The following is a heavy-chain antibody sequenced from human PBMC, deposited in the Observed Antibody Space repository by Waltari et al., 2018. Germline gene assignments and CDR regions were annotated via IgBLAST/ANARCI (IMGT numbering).Heavy chain of an antibody. CDR1: GFTVSSNY. J-gene: IGHJ4*02. D-gene: IGHD6-19*01. CDR2: IYSGGST. Sequence: EVQLVESGGGLIQPGGSLRLSCAASGFTVSSNYMSWVRQAQGKGLEWVSVIYSGGSTYSADSVKGRFTSSRDNSKNTLYLQMNSLRAEDTAVYYCARMVYSSGWLIDYWGQGTLVIVSS. CDR3: ARMVYSSGWLIDY. V-gene: IGHV3-53*01.